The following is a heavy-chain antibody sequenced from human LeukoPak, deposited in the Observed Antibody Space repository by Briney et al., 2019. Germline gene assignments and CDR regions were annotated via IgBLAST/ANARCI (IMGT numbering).Heavy chain of an antibody. Sequence: SETLSLTCTVSGGSISSYYWSWIRQPPGKGLEWIGYIYYSGSTNYNPSLKSRVTISVDTSKNQFSLKLSSVTAADTAVYYCARVFVGAFDIWGQGTMVTVSS. CDR1: GGSISSYY. J-gene: IGHJ3*02. CDR2: IYYSGST. CDR3: ARVFVGAFDI. V-gene: IGHV4-59*01.